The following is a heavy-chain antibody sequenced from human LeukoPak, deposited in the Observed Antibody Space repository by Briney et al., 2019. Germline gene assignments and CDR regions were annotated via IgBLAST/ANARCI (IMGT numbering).Heavy chain of an antibody. Sequence: GGSLRLSCVGSGFTFRSHAMSWVRQAPEKGLEFVSGIYENGGTTYYADSVKGRFSISRDNSKNTLYLQMDSLRGEDTAVYYCAKGGSYTLTGYAPFDYWGQGTLVTVPS. D-gene: IGHD3-9*01. J-gene: IGHJ4*02. CDR1: GFTFRSHA. CDR3: AKGGSYTLTGYAPFDY. V-gene: IGHV3-23*01. CDR2: IYENGGTT.